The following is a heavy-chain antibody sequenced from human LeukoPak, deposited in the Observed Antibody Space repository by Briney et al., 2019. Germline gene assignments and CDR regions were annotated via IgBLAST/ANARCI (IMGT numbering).Heavy chain of an antibody. CDR3: ARVMYSSSWYRGDDAFDI. CDR1: GDSISSGDYY. J-gene: IGHJ3*02. Sequence: SETLSLTCTVSGDSISSGDYYWSWIRQPAGKGLEWIGRISSSGSTNYNPSLKSRVTISVDTSKNQFSLKLSSVTAADTAVYYCARVMYSSSWYRGDDAFDIWGQGTMVTVSS. D-gene: IGHD6-13*01. V-gene: IGHV4-61*02. CDR2: ISSSGST.